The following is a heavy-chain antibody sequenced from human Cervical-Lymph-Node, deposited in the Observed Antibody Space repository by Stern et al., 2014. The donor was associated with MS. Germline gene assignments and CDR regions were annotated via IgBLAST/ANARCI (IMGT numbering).Heavy chain of an antibody. CDR1: GGSITNRDY. CDR3: ARGVTAVTNYVPNWCFDL. J-gene: IGHJ2*01. CDR2: VYYSGIT. V-gene: IGHV4-39*02. Sequence: QVQLQESGPGLVKPSETLSLTCTVSGGSITNRDYWGWIRQSPGKGLEWIGSVYYSGITYYRPSLKSRATISIDPSRNQLFLRLTSVTATDTAVYFCARGVTAVTNYVPNWCFDLWGRGTLVTVSS. D-gene: IGHD4-11*01.